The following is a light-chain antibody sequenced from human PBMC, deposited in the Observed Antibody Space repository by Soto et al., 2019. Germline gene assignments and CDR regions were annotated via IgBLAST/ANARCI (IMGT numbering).Light chain of an antibody. Sequence: EVAMTQSPATLSMSPGERATLSCRASQTVTTNLAWYQQKPGQAPRLLIYGASARAPGIPARFSGRGSGGEFTLTISSLQSEDFALYYCQQYNNWPITFGQGSRL. CDR3: QQYNNWPIT. CDR2: GAS. CDR1: QTVTTN. V-gene: IGKV3D-15*01. J-gene: IGKJ5*01.